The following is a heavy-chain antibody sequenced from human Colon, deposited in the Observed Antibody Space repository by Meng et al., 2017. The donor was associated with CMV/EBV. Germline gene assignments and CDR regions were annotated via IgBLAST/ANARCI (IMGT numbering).Heavy chain of an antibody. CDR2: IGDSGGAT. CDR1: GFSFSNYE. D-gene: IGHD3-3*01. Sequence: GGSLKISCVVSGFSFSNYEMTWVRQAPGKGLESIAHIGDSGGATYYADSVKGRFTISRDNAKNSLYLQMSGLRAGDTSFYYCARVRRAGNWRLFDYWGQGTLVTVSS. CDR3: ARVRRAGNWRLFDY. J-gene: IGHJ4*02. V-gene: IGHV3-48*03.